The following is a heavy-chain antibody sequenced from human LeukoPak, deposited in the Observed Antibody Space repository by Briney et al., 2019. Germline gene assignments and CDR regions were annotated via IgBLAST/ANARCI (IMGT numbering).Heavy chain of an antibody. CDR2: ISGSGGST. Sequence: GSLRLSCAASGFTFSSYAMSWVRPAPGKGLEWVSAISGSGGSTYYADSVKGRFTISRDNSKNTLYLQMNSLRAEDTAVYYCAKRDSSGHYLSFEDYWGQGTLVTVSS. J-gene: IGHJ4*02. D-gene: IGHD3-22*01. V-gene: IGHV3-23*01. CDR1: GFTFSSYA. CDR3: AKRDSSGHYLSFEDY.